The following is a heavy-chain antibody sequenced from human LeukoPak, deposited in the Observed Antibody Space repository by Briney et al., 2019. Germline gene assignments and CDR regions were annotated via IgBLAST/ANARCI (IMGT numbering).Heavy chain of an antibody. J-gene: IGHJ2*01. CDR2: IYYSGST. CDR3: ARRNPSDWYFDL. V-gene: IGHV4-59*01. CDR1: GGSLSSYY. Sequence: SETLSLTCTVSGGSLSSYYWSWIRQPPRKGLEWIGYIYYSGSTNYNPSLKSRVTISVDTSKNQFSLKLSSVTAADTAVYYCARRNPSDWYFDLWGRGTLVTVSS. D-gene: IGHD1-14*01.